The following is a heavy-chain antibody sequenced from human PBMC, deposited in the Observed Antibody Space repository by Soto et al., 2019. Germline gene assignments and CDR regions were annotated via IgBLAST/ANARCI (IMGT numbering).Heavy chain of an antibody. CDR3: ARDAALPGEADRFDY. D-gene: IGHD2-15*01. Sequence: XGTLSRTSDVSGDSIGSNVWWSCVRQPPGKGLEWIGEVYHNGLTDYNPSLRGRATMSADMSKNQFSLRVTSVTDADTAIYYCARDAALPGEADRFDYWGQGALVTVSS. J-gene: IGHJ4*02. CDR1: GDSIGSNVW. CDR2: VYHNGLT. V-gene: IGHV4-4*02.